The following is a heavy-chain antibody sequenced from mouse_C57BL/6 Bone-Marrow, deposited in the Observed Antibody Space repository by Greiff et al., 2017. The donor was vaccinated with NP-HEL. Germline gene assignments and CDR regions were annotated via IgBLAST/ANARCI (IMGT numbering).Heavy chain of an antibody. Sequence: QVQLKQSGPGLVAPSQSLSITCTVSGFSLTSYGVHWVRQPPGKGLEWLVVIWSDGSTTYNSALKSRLSISKDNSKSQVFLKMNSLQTDDTAMYYCARHNRSSYGYAMDYWGQGTSVTVSS. D-gene: IGHD1-1*01. CDR1: GFSLTSYG. V-gene: IGHV2-6-1*01. CDR2: IWSDGST. J-gene: IGHJ4*01. CDR3: ARHNRSSYGYAMDY.